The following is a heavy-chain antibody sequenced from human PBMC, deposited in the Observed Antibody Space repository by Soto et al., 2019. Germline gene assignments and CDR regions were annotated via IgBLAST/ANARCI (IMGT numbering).Heavy chain of an antibody. Sequence: SETLPLTCTVSGDSIGRGGYYWTWIRHHPGKGLEWIAYIYTTGSTYYNPSLKSRVGISVDTSKNQLSLKLSSVTAADTAVYECERGIPLSGSFDYWGQGTLVTASS. J-gene: IGHJ4*02. V-gene: IGHV4-31*03. CDR1: GDSIGRGGYY. CDR2: IYTTGST. CDR3: ERGIPLSGSFDY. D-gene: IGHD2-21*01.